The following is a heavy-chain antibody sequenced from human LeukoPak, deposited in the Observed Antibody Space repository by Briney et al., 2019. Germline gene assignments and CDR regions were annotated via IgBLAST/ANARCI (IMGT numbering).Heavy chain of an antibody. V-gene: IGHV4-59*01. Sequence: SETLSLTCTVSGGSISSYYWSWIRQPPGKGLEWIGYIYYSGSTNYSPSLKSRVTISVDTSKDQFSLKLSSVTAADTAVYYCARGTYYYDSSGYSYYDYYYMDVWGEGTTVTISS. CDR2: IYYSGST. CDR3: ARGTYYYDSSGYSYYDYYYMDV. J-gene: IGHJ6*03. CDR1: GGSISSYY. D-gene: IGHD3-22*01.